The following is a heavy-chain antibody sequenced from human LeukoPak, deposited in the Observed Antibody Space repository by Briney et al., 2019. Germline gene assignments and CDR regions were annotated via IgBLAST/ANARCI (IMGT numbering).Heavy chain of an antibody. V-gene: IGHV3-74*01. Sequence: GGSLRLSCAASGFMFSKSWMHWVRQVPGKGLVWVARIYNDGSTTNYADSVKGRFTISRDNAKNSLYLQMDSLKTEDTAVYYCTGNYYGSGSYADFDYWGQGTLVTVSS. CDR2: IYNDGSTT. CDR3: TGNYYGSGSYADFDY. D-gene: IGHD3-10*01. J-gene: IGHJ4*02. CDR1: GFMFSKSW.